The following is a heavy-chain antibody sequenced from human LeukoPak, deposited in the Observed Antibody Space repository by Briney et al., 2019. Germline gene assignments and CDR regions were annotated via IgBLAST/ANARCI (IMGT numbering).Heavy chain of an antibody. J-gene: IGHJ4*02. D-gene: IGHD3-9*01. CDR1: GFTFSSHW. CDR3: VRATADKNVRSFDY. Sequence: SGGSLRLSCAASGFTFSSHWMSWVRQAPGKGLEWVADLKQDGSAKYYVDSVKGRFTLSRDNAENSLYLQMNIQRAEDTAVYYCVRATADKNVRSFDYWGQGTLVTVSS. V-gene: IGHV3-7*04. CDR2: LKQDGSAK.